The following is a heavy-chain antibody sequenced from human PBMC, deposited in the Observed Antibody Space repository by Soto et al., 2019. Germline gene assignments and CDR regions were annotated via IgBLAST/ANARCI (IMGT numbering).Heavy chain of an antibody. CDR2: IWYDGSNK. Sequence: QVQLVESGGGVVQPGRSLRLSCAASGFTFSSYGMHWVRQAPGKGLEWVAVIWYDGSNKYYADSVKGRFTISRDNSKNTLYLQMNSLRAEDTAVYYCARDLTAYDFWSGYDYWGQGTLVTVSS. J-gene: IGHJ4*02. CDR3: ARDLTAYDFWSGYDY. CDR1: GFTFSSYG. D-gene: IGHD3-3*01. V-gene: IGHV3-33*01.